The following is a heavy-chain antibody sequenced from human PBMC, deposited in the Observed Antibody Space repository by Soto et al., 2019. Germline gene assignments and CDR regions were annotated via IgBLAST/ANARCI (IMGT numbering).Heavy chain of an antibody. V-gene: IGHV4-59*01. Sequence: QVQLQESGPGLVKPSETLSLTCTVSGGSISSYYWSWIRQPPGKGLEWIGYIYYSGSTNYNPSLKSRVTISVDTSKNQFSLKLSSVTAADTAVYYCARELTAVAVAFDIWGQGTMVTVSS. J-gene: IGHJ3*02. CDR2: IYYSGST. CDR3: ARELTAVAVAFDI. CDR1: GGSISSYY.